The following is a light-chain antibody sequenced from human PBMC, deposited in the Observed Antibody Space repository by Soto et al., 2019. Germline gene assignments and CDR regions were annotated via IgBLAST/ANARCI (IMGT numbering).Light chain of an antibody. CDR1: SSNIGGNS. J-gene: IGLJ1*01. Sequence: QSALTQPPPVSAAPGQKVTISCSGSSSNIGGNSVSWYQQLPGTAPKLLIYDDDKRPSGIPDRFSGSKSGTSATLGITGFRTGDEADYYCGSWDSSLSAYVLGTGTKGTVL. CDR2: DDD. V-gene: IGLV1-51*01. CDR3: GSWDSSLSAYV.